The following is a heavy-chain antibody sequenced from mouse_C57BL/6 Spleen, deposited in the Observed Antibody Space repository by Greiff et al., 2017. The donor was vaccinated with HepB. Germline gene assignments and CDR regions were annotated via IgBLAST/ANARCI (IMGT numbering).Heavy chain of an antibody. V-gene: IGHV1-50*01. D-gene: IGHD2-4*01. J-gene: IGHJ4*01. CDR2: IDPSDSYT. CDR3: ARWDDSEEYYAMDY. Sequence: QVQLQQPGAELVKPGASVKLSCKASGYTFTSYWMQWVKQRPGQGLEWIGEIDPSDSYTNYNQKFKGKATLTVDTSSSTAYMQLSSLTSEDSAGYDCARWDDSEEYYAMDYWGQGTSVTVSS. CDR1: GYTFTSYW.